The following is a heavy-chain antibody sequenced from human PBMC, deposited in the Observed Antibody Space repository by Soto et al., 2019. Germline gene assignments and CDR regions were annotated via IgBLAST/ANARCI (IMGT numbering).Heavy chain of an antibody. Sequence: GGSLRLSCAASGFTFSSYGMHWVRQAPGKGLEWVAVIWYDGSNKYYADSVKGRFTISRDNSKNTLYLQMNSLRAEDTAVYYCARDLSPAYSSPGGEFDYWGQGTLVTVSS. CDR2: IWYDGSNK. CDR3: ARDLSPAYSSPGGEFDY. V-gene: IGHV3-33*01. D-gene: IGHD6-13*01. J-gene: IGHJ4*02. CDR1: GFTFSSYG.